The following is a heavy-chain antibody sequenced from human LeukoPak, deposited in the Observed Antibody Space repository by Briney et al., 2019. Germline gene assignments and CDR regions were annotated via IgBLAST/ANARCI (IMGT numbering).Heavy chain of an antibody. CDR3: AKDSYGDYSYDFDY. J-gene: IGHJ4*02. V-gene: IGHV3-9*01. CDR2: ISWNSGSI. Sequence: PGGSLRLSCAASGFTFDDYAMHWVRQAPGKGLEWVSGISWNSGSIGYADSVKGRFTISRDNAKNSLYLQMNSLRAEDTALYYCAKDSYGDYSYDFDYWGQGTLVTVSS. CDR1: GFTFDDYA. D-gene: IGHD4-17*01.